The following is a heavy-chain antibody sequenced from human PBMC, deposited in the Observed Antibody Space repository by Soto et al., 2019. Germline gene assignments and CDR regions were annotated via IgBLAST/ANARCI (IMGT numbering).Heavy chain of an antibody. J-gene: IGHJ3*02. Sequence: EGQLLESGGGSRQPGESLRLSCVASTYNIANYAVNWVRQAPGKGLEWVSAISADGDRKYYEESLKGRFTISKDGSKNVVYLEVKSLTTEDTAVYYCARRAYFFDGTGSHGFDIWGQGTLVTVSS. CDR2: ISADGDRK. V-gene: IGHV3-23*01. CDR1: TYNIANYA. D-gene: IGHD2-21*01. CDR3: ARRAYFFDGTGSHGFDI.